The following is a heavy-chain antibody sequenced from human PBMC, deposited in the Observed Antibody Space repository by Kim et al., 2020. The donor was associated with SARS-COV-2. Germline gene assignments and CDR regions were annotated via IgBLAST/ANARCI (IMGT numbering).Heavy chain of an antibody. D-gene: IGHD4-17*01. CDR1: GYTFSNYG. V-gene: IGHV1-18*01. CDR3: WRTSSVTRAFDI. Sequence: ASVKVSCKASGYTFSNYGISWVRQAPGQGLEWMGWISTYNGNTNYAQKPQGRVTMTTDTSTSTAYMKQRSLTSDDTSMYYSWRTSSVTRAFDIWDQGTKVTVS. CDR2: ISTYNGNT. J-gene: IGHJ3*02.